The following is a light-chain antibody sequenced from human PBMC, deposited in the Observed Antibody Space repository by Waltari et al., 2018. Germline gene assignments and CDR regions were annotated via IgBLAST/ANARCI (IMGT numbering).Light chain of an antibody. CDR2: KAS. Sequence: DIQMTQSPSTLSASVGDRVTITCRASQSITNWLAWYQHKPGEAPKLLIYKASTLDMGVPSRFSGSGSGTEFTLTISSLQPDDFATYYCQQYDNYPYTFGQGTKLEIK. J-gene: IGKJ2*01. V-gene: IGKV1-5*03. CDR1: QSITNW. CDR3: QQYDNYPYT.